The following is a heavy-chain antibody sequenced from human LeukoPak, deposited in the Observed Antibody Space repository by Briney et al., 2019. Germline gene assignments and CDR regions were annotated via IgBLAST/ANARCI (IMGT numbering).Heavy chain of an antibody. Sequence: GGSLRLSCAASGFNYAINWVRQAPGTGLEWVSGISGICDTTYYADSVAGRFTISRDSLKNTFYLQMNSLRAEDTAVYYCARTGPRYSSSWYDYWGQGTLVTVSS. CDR2: ISGICDTT. CDR1: GFNYA. D-gene: IGHD6-13*01. V-gene: IGHV3-23*01. J-gene: IGHJ4*02. CDR3: ARTGPRYSSSWYDY.